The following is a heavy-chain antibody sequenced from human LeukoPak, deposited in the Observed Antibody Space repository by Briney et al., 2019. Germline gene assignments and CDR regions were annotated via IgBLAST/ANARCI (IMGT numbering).Heavy chain of an antibody. Sequence: GGSLRLSCAASGFTFSTCSMKWVRQAPGKALEWVSSISGSSYHIYYADSVKGRFTISRDNANNLLYLQMNSLRAEDTAVYYCARLVALAATYYFDYWGQGTLVTVSS. CDR3: ARLVALAATYYFDY. V-gene: IGHV3-21*01. D-gene: IGHD6-25*01. CDR1: GFTFSTCS. CDR2: ISGSSYHI. J-gene: IGHJ4*02.